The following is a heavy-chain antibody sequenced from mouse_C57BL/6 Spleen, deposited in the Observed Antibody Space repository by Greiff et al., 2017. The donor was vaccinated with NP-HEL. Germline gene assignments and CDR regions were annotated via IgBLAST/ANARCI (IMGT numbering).Heavy chain of an antibody. V-gene: IGHV2-5*01. Sequence: QVQLQQSGPGLVQPSQSLSITCTVSGFSLTSYGVHWVRQSPGKGLEWLGVIWRGGSTDYNAAFMSRLSITKDNSKSQVFFKMNSLQADDTAIYYCAKNKGNYVGGNYFDYWGQGTTLTVSS. D-gene: IGHD2-1*01. CDR2: IWRGGST. CDR3: AKNKGNYVGGNYFDY. J-gene: IGHJ2*01. CDR1: GFSLTSYG.